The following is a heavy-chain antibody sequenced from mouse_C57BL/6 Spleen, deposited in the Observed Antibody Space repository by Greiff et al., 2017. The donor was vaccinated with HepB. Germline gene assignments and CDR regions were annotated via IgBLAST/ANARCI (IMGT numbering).Heavy chain of an antibody. CDR1: GYTFTDYE. CDR2: IDPETGGT. V-gene: IGHV1-15*01. CDR3: TRGTTVVATDY. D-gene: IGHD1-1*01. Sequence: QVQLKESGAELVRPGASVTLSCKASGYTFTDYEMHWVKQTPVHGLEWIGAIDPETGGTAYNQKFKGKAILTADKSSSTAYMELRSLTSEDSAVYYCTRGTTVVATDYWGQGTTLTFSS. J-gene: IGHJ2*01.